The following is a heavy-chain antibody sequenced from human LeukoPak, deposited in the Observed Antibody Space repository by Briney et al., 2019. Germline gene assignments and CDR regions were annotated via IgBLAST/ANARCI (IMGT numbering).Heavy chain of an antibody. J-gene: IGHJ4*02. CDR3: ARYRGGYVDY. D-gene: IGHD5-12*01. CDR2: IRYDGSNK. Sequence: GGSLRLSCAASGFTFSSYGMHWVRQAPGKGLEWVAFIRYDGSNKYYADSVKGRFTISRDNSKNTLYLQMNSLRADDTAVYYCARYRGGYVDYWGQGTLVTVSS. CDR1: GFTFSSYG. V-gene: IGHV3-30*02.